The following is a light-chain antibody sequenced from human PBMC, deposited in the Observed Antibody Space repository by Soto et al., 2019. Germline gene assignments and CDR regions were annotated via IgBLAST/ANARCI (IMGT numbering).Light chain of an antibody. CDR2: DVS. J-gene: IGLJ1*01. V-gene: IGLV2-14*03. CDR3: SSYTGSSTYV. Sequence: QSVLTQPASVSGSPGQSITISCTGTSSDVGGYNYVSWYQQHPGKAPKLMIYDVSNRPSGVSNRFSGSKSGNTASLTISVFQAVAESDYYCSSYTGSSTYVFGTGSKVTGL. CDR1: SSDVGGYNY.